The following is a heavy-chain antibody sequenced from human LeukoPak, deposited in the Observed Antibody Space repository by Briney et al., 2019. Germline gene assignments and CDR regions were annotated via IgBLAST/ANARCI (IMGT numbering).Heavy chain of an antibody. CDR2: IYSSGRT. D-gene: IGHD2-15*01. CDR1: GDSISSGSYY. Sequence: PSETLSLTCTVSGDSISSGSYYWSWIRRPAGEGLEWIGRIYSSGRTHYSPSLKSRVTISVDTSKNQFSLKLSSVTAADTAVYYCARAIPAARGYCSGGSCYSTIFDYWGQGTLVTVSS. V-gene: IGHV4-61*02. CDR3: ARAIPAARGYCSGGSCYSTIFDY. J-gene: IGHJ4*02.